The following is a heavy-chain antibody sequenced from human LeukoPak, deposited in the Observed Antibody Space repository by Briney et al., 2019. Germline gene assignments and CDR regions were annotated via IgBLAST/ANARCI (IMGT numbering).Heavy chain of an antibody. CDR1: GFTFSSYW. J-gene: IGHJ4*02. Sequence: PGGSLRLSCAASGFTFSSYWMHWVRQAPGKGLVWVSRINSDGSSTRYADSVKGRFTISRDNAKNTLYLQMNSLRAENTAVYYRAREYCSGGVCYFDYWGQGTLVTVSS. CDR3: AREYCSGGVCYFDY. D-gene: IGHD2-15*01. V-gene: IGHV3-74*01. CDR2: INSDGSST.